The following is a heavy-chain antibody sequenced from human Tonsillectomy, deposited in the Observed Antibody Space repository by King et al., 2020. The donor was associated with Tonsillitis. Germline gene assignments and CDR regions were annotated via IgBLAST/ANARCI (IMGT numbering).Heavy chain of an antibody. J-gene: IGHJ6*02. D-gene: IGHD2-15*01. V-gene: IGHV3-30-3*01. CDR2: ISYDGTNK. Sequence: VQLVESGGGVVPPGRSLRLSCAASGFTFSGYTFHWVRQAPDKGLEGVALISYDGTNKYYADSVKGRFTISRDNSKNTLYLQMNSLRAEDTAVYYCASEHGYEYYYYGMDVWGQGTTVTVSS. CDR1: GFTFSGYT. CDR3: ASEHGYEYYYYGMDV.